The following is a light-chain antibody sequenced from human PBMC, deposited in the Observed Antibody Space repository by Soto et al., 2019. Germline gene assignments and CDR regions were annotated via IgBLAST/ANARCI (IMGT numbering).Light chain of an antibody. CDR2: GAS. CDR1: QSVSSSY. J-gene: IGKJ4*01. Sequence: EIVMTQSPATLSLSPGERATLSCRASQSVSSSYLAWYQQKPGQAPRLLIYGASTRATGIPARFSGSGSGTEFTLTISSLQSEDFAVYYCQQYNNWPPLTLGGGTKVDIK. V-gene: IGKV3-15*01. CDR3: QQYNNWPPLT.